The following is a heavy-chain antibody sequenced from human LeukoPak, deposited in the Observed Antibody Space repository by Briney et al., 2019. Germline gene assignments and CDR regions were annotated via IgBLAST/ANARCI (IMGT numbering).Heavy chain of an antibody. Sequence: GGSLRLSCAASGFTVSSNYMSWVRQAPGKGLEWVSFIYSDNTHYSDTVTGRFTISRDKSKNTLYLQMNSLRAEDTAVYYCARRAGAYSHPYDYWGQGTLVTVSS. D-gene: IGHD4/OR15-4a*01. CDR2: IYSDNT. CDR3: ARRAGAYSHPYDY. CDR1: GFTVSSNY. V-gene: IGHV3-53*01. J-gene: IGHJ4*02.